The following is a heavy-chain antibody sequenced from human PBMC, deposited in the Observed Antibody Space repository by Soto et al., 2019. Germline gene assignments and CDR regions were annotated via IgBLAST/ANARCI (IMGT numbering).Heavy chain of an antibody. CDR3: ARITPGY. CDR1: GGSFSGYY. V-gene: IGHV4-34*01. CDR2: INHSGST. J-gene: IGHJ4*02. D-gene: IGHD1-20*01. Sequence: PSETLSLTCAVYGGSFSGYYWSWIRQPPGKGLEWIGEINHSGSTNYNPSLKSRVTISVDTSKNQFSLKLSSVTAADTAVYYCARITPGYWGQGTLVTVSS.